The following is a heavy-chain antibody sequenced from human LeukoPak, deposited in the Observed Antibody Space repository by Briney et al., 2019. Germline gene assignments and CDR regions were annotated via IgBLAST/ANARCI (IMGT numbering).Heavy chain of an antibody. J-gene: IGHJ3*02. CDR3: AREGHRGAFDI. D-gene: IGHD3-16*02. V-gene: IGHV3-30*03. CDR2: ISYDGSNK. CDR1: GFTFISYG. Sequence: PGGSLRLSCAASGFTFISYGMHWVRQAPGKGLEWVAVISYDGSNKYYADSVKGRFTISRDNSKNTLYLQMNSLRAEDTAVYYCAREGHRGAFDIWGQGTMVTVSS.